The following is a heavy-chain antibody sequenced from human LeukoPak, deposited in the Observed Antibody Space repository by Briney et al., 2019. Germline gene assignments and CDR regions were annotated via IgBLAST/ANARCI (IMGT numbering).Heavy chain of an antibody. CDR1: GFKIGDYA. Sequence: GGSLRLSCTASGFKIGDYAMSWVRQAPGKGLEWVSAISGSGGSTYYADSVKGRFTISRDNSKNTLYLQMNSLRAEDTAVYYCAKISRYDILTGSEAAYCDYWGQGTLVTVSS. CDR2: ISGSGGST. V-gene: IGHV3-23*01. D-gene: IGHD3-9*01. CDR3: AKISRYDILTGSEAAYCDY. J-gene: IGHJ4*02.